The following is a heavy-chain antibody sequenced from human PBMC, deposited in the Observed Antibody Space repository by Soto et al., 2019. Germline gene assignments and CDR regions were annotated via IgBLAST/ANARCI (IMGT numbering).Heavy chain of an antibody. V-gene: IGHV4-39*01. CDR2: IYYSGST. Sequence: PSETLSLTCTVSGGSISSSSYYWGWIRQPPGKGLEWIGSIYYSGSTYYNPSLKSRVTISVDTSKNQFSLKLSSVTAADTAVYYCARQDERYSSGWWGRGYLGYWGQGTLVTVSS. CDR1: GGSISSSSYY. J-gene: IGHJ4*02. D-gene: IGHD6-19*01. CDR3: ARQDERYSSGWWGRGYLGY.